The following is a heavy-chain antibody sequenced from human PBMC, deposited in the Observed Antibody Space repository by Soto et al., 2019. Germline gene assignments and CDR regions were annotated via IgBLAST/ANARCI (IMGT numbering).Heavy chain of an antibody. Sequence: QVQLQESGPGLVKPSETLSLTCTVSGGSISNYYWSWIRQPPGKGLEWIGYISYSGSTNYNRSLQSRVIISVDSSKNQFSLKLSSVTAADTAIYYCARVVGTAIYNWFDPWGQGTLVTVSS. J-gene: IGHJ5*02. V-gene: IGHV4-59*01. CDR3: ARVVGTAIYNWFDP. D-gene: IGHD2-21*02. CDR2: ISYSGST. CDR1: GGSISNYY.